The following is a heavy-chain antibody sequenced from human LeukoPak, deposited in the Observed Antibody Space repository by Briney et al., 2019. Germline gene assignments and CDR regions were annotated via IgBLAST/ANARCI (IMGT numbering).Heavy chain of an antibody. CDR2: IKSKTDGGTT. Sequence: GGSLRLSCAASGFTFINAWMNWVRQAPGKGLEWVGRIKSKTDGGTTDYAAPVKGRFTISRDNSKNTLYLQMNSLRAEDTAVYYCAKDYDVNWEDAFDIWGQGTMVTVSS. J-gene: IGHJ3*02. V-gene: IGHV3-15*01. CDR1: GFTFINAW. CDR3: AKDYDVNWEDAFDI. D-gene: IGHD7-27*01.